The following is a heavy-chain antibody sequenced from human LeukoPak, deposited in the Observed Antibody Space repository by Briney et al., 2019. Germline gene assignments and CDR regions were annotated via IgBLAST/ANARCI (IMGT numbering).Heavy chain of an antibody. Sequence: GGSLRLSCAASGFTFSTYSMNWVRQAPGKGLEWVSYISSSSSTIYYADSVKGRFTISRDNAKNSLYLQMDSLRAEDTAVYYCAKSQRGSYHPPPFDYWGQGTLVTVSS. J-gene: IGHJ4*02. D-gene: IGHD1-26*01. V-gene: IGHV3-48*01. CDR2: ISSSSSTI. CDR1: GFTFSTYS. CDR3: AKSQRGSYHPPPFDY.